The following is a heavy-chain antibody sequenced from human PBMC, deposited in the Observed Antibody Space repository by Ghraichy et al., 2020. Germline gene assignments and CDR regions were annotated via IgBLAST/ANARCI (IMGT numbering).Heavy chain of an antibody. D-gene: IGHD6-6*01. J-gene: IGHJ6*02. CDR3: ARVRSSSSWSSVPSYYYYYGMDV. Sequence: SETLSLTCAVYGGSFSGYYWSWIRQPPGKGLEWIGEINHSGSTNYNPSLKSRVTISVDTSKNQFSLKLSSVTAADTAVYYCARVRSSSSWSSVPSYYYYYGMDVWGQGTTVTVSS. CDR1: GGSFSGYY. V-gene: IGHV4-34*01. CDR2: INHSGST.